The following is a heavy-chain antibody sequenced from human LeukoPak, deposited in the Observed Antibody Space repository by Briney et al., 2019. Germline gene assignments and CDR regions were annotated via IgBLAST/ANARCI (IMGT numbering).Heavy chain of an antibody. CDR3: ARGEVYYDSNRRPNDAFDI. Sequence: ASVKDSCKASGYTFTSYGISWVRQAPGQGLEWMGWISAYNGNTNYAQKLQGRVTMTTDTSTSTAYMELRSLRSDDTAVYYCARGEVYYDSNRRPNDAFDIWGQGTMVTVSS. D-gene: IGHD3-22*01. CDR1: GYTFTSYG. CDR2: ISAYNGNT. V-gene: IGHV1-18*01. J-gene: IGHJ3*02.